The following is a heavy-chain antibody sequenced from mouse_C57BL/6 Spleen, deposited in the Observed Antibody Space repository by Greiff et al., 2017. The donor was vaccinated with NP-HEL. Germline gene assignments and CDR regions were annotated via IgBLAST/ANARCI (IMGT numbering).Heavy chain of an antibody. J-gene: IGHJ2*01. CDR1: GYAFSSSW. V-gene: IGHV1-82*01. CDR3: ARGGDLYYFDY. D-gene: IGHD3-3*01. Sequence: QVQLQQSGPELVKPGASVKISCKASGYAFSSSWMNWVKQRPGKGLEWIGRIYPGDGDTNYNGKFKGKATLTVDKSSSTAYMQLSSLTSDDSAVYFCARGGDLYYFDYWGQGTTLTVSS. CDR2: IYPGDGDT.